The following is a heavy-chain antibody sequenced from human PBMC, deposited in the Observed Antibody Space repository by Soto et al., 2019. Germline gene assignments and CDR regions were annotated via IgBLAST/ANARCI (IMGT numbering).Heavy chain of an antibody. CDR1: GGSFSGYY. CDR2: INHSGST. Sequence: SETLSLTCAVYGGSFSGYYWSWIRQPPGKGLEWIGEINHSGSTNYNPSLKSRVTISVDTSKNQFSLKLSSVTAADTAVYYCARGFNPTTVTIHYYYGMDVWGQGTTVTVSS. CDR3: ARGFNPTTVTIHYYYGMDV. V-gene: IGHV4-34*01. J-gene: IGHJ6*02. D-gene: IGHD4-17*01.